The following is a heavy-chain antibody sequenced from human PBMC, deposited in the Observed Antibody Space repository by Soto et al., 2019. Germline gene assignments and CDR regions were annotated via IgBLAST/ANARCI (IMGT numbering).Heavy chain of an antibody. CDR3: AGTNYYGSGSYYNPAKGMDV. CDR2: INHSGST. CDR1: GGSFSGYY. Sequence: PSETLSLTCAVYGGSFSGYYWSWIRQPPGEGLEWIGEINHSGSTNYNPSLKSRVTISVDTSKNQFSLKLSSVTAADTAVYYCAGTNYYGSGSYYNPAKGMDVWGQGTTVTVSS. V-gene: IGHV4-34*01. D-gene: IGHD3-10*01. J-gene: IGHJ6*02.